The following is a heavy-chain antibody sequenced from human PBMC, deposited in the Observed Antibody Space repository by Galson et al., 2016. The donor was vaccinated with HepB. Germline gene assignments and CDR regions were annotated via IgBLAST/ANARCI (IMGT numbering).Heavy chain of an antibody. CDR1: GFTFSNYA. CDR3: AKGVGNWSYHYGMDV. Sequence: SLRLSCAASGFTFSNYAMTWVRQAPGKGLEWVSVISGSGLIIFYADSVKSRFTISRDNSENTLFLQMNSLRAEDTAVYYCAKGVGNWSYHYGMDVWGQGTTVTVSS. CDR2: ISGSGLII. V-gene: IGHV3-23*01. D-gene: IGHD1-20*01. J-gene: IGHJ6*02.